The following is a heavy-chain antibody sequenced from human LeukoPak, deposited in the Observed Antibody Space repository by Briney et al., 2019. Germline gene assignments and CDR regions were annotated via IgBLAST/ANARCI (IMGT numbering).Heavy chain of an antibody. CDR2: SSHRGRT. CDR1: GGSFSGNY. Sequence: PSETLSLTCAVYGGSFSGNYWSWIRQPPGKGLEWIGESSHRGRTNYNPSLKSRVTISVDTSKNQFSLKLSSVTAADTAVYFCTRDRKYYEIWGQGTMVTVSS. V-gene: IGHV4-34*01. J-gene: IGHJ3*02. D-gene: IGHD1-14*01. CDR3: TRDRKYYEI.